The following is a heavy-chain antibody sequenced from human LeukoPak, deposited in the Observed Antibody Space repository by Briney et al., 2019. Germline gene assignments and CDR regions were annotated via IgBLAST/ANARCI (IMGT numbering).Heavy chain of an antibody. CDR1: GFTFRSDA. D-gene: IGHD3-3*01. J-gene: IGHJ3*02. Sequence: GGSLRLSCAASGFTFRSDAMSWVRQAPGKGLEWVSGISDSAGSTYYADSVKGRFTISRDNSKNTVHLQMNSLTAEDTAVYYCAKTIFVVTRAFDIWGQGTMVTVSS. V-gene: IGHV3-23*01. CDR3: AKTIFVVTRAFDI. CDR2: ISDSAGST.